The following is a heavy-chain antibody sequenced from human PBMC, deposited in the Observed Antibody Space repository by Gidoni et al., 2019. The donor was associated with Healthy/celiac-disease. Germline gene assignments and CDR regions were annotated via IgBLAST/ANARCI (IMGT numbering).Heavy chain of an antibody. CDR1: GDSVSSNSAA. CDR2: TYYRSKWYN. V-gene: IGHV6-1*01. D-gene: IGHD3-3*01. J-gene: IGHJ5*02. CDR3: ARDYDLWSVNWFDP. Sequence: QVQLQQSGPGLVTPSQTLSLTCAIPGDSVSSNSAAWNWIRQSPSRGREWLGRTYYRSKWYNEYAVSVKSRITINPDTSKNQFSLQLNSVTPEDTAVYYCARDYDLWSVNWFDPWSQGTLVTVSS.